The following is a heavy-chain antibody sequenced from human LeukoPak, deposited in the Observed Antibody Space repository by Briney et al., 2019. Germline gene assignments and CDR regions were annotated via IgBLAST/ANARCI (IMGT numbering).Heavy chain of an antibody. CDR3: ARSRAGGVGAPTFDY. D-gene: IGHD1-26*01. V-gene: IGHV3-30-3*01. CDR1: GFTFSSYA. Sequence: GRSLRLSCAASGFTFSSYAMHWVRQAPGRGLQWVAVISYDGSNKYSADSVKGRFTISRDNSKNTLYLQMNSLRVEDTAVYYCARSRAGGVGAPTFDYWGQGTLVTVSS. CDR2: ISYDGSNK. J-gene: IGHJ4*02.